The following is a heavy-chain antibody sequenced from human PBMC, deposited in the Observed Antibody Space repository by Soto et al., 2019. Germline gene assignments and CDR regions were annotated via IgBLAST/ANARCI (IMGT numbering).Heavy chain of an antibody. CDR3: AREADYSSLDY. D-gene: IGHD4-4*01. V-gene: IGHV4-61*01. J-gene: IGHJ4*02. CDR2: SYYSGST. Sequence: LSETLSLTCPVPGGPVSSGSYYWTWIRQPPGKGLEWIGYSYYSGSTSYNPSLKSRVTISVDTSKNQFSLRLSSVTAADTAVYYCAREADYSSLDYWGQGSLVTVSS. CDR1: GGPVSSGSYY.